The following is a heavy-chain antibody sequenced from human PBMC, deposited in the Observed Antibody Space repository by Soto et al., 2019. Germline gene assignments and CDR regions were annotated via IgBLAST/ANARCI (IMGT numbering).Heavy chain of an antibody. J-gene: IGHJ5*02. D-gene: IGHD3-22*01. CDR2: INSDGSST. CDR1: GFTFTTYW. Sequence: PGGSLRLSCAASGFTFTTYWMHWVRQAPGKGLVWVSRINSDGSSTSYADSVKGRFTISRDNAKNTLYLQMNSLRAEDTAVYYCARARVVVTSNWFDPWGQGTLVTVSS. V-gene: IGHV3-74*01. CDR3: ARARVVVTSNWFDP.